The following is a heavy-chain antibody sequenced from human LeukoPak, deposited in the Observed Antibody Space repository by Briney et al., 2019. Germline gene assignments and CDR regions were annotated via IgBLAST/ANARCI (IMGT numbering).Heavy chain of an antibody. CDR3: ARYYDSPPRGYGMDV. D-gene: IGHD2/OR15-2a*01. CDR2: IYYSGST. CDR1: GGSISSYY. V-gene: IGHV4-59*01. J-gene: IGHJ6*04. Sequence: PSETLSLTCTVSGGSISSYYWSWIRQPPGKGLEWIGYIYYSGSTNYNPSLKSRVTISVDTSKNQFSLKLSSVTAADTAVYYCARYYDSPPRGYGMDVWGKGTTVTVSS.